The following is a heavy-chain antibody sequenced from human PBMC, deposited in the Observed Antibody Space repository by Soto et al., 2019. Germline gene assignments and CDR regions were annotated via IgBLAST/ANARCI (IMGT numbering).Heavy chain of an antibody. CDR3: ARAPINWNDAFDI. Sequence: SQTLSLTCVISGDSVSSNSAAWNWIRQSPSRGLEWLGRTYYRSKWYNDYAVSVKSRITINPDTSKTKFSLQLNPVTPEDTAVAYCARAPINWNDAFDIWGQGTMVTVSS. J-gene: IGHJ3*02. V-gene: IGHV6-1*01. CDR1: GDSVSSNSAA. D-gene: IGHD1-1*01. CDR2: TYYRSKWYN.